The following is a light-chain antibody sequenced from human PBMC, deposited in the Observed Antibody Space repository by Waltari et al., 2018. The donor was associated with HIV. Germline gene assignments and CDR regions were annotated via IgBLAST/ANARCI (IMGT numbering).Light chain of an antibody. Sequence: DVVMTQSPDSLTVSVGEGATLHCQSRQSLLYGSNNQNYLAWYQQRPGHRPKLLIYWASTRQSGVPDRFSGSGSGTDFSLTISSLQAEDVAVYYCQQYYLVPYTFGQGTKLEIK. CDR1: QSLLYGSNNQNY. V-gene: IGKV4-1*01. J-gene: IGKJ2*01. CDR2: WAS. CDR3: QQYYLVPYT.